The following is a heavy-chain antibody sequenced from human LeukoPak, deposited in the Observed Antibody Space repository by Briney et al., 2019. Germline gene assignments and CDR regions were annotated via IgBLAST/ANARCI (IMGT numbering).Heavy chain of an antibody. V-gene: IGHV1-2*02. Sequence: ASVKVSCKASGYTFTGYYMHWVRQAPGQGLEWMGWINPNSGGTNYAQKFQGRVTMTRDTSISTAYMELSRLRSDDTAVYYCARSPPYDSLGYMDVWGKGTTVTISS. CDR1: GYTFTGYY. CDR3: ARSPPYDSLGYMDV. J-gene: IGHJ6*03. CDR2: INPNSGGT. D-gene: IGHD3-22*01.